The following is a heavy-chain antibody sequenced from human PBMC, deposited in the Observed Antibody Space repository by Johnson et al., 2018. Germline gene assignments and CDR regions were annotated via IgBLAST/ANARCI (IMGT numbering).Heavy chain of an antibody. CDR2: IYSGGST. CDR1: GFTVSSNY. D-gene: IGHD1-26*01. Sequence: VQLVESGGGLIQAGGSLRLSCAASGFTVSSNYMSWVRQAPGKGLEWVSVIYSGGSTYYADSVKGRYTISRDNSKNTLYLQMNSLRAEETAGYYCATSGSYIHDAFDIWGQGTMVTVSS. V-gene: IGHV3-53*01. J-gene: IGHJ3*02. CDR3: ATSGSYIHDAFDI.